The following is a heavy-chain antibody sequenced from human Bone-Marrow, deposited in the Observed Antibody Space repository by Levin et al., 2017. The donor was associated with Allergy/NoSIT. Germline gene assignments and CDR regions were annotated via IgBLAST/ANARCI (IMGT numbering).Heavy chain of an antibody. CDR3: ARGWFGELLSH. CDR2: IYSGGST. CDR1: GFTVSSNY. J-gene: IGHJ4*02. D-gene: IGHD3-10*01. V-gene: IGHV3-53*01. Sequence: SGGSLRLSCAASGFTVSSNYMSWVRQAPGKGPEWVSVIYSGGSTYYADSVKGRFTISRDNSKNTLYLQMNSLGAEDTAVYYCARGWFGELLSHWGQGTLVTVSS.